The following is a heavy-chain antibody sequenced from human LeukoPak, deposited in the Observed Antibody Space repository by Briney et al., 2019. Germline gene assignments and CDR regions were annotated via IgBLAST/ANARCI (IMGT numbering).Heavy chain of an antibody. Sequence: PSETLSLTCAVSGGSISSYYWSWIRQPPGRGLEWIGTIYYSGSTYYNPSLKSRVTISVDTSKNQFSLKLTSVTAADTAVYYCAMTEKVGAFDYWGQGTLVTVSS. CDR2: IYYSGST. V-gene: IGHV4-59*04. D-gene: IGHD1-26*01. CDR1: GGSISSYY. CDR3: AMTEKVGAFDY. J-gene: IGHJ4*02.